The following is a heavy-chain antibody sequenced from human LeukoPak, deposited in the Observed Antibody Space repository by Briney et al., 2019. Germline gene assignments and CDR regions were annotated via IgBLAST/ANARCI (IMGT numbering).Heavy chain of an antibody. J-gene: IGHJ4*02. CDR1: GFTFSSYS. CDR2: IRSKPYGGTT. CDR3: TRGKGDQGWY. Sequence: GGSLRLSCAAPGFTFSSYSMNWVRQAPGKGLEWVGFIRSKPYGGTTEYAASVRGRFTISRDDSKSIAYLQMNSLKTDDTAVYYCTRGKGDQGWYWGQGTLVTVSS. V-gene: IGHV3-49*04. D-gene: IGHD2-15*01.